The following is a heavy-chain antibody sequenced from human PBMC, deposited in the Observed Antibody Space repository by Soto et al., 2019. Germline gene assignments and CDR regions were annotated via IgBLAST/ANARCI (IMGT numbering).Heavy chain of an antibody. CDR2: IYHSGST. Sequence: SETLSLTCAVSGGSISSSNWWSWVRQPPGKGLEWIGEIYHSGSTNYNPSLKSRVTISVDKSKNQFSLKLSSVTAADTAVYYCARAVGEYCSGGSCYSGAFDIWGQGTMVTLSS. V-gene: IGHV4-4*02. J-gene: IGHJ3*02. CDR1: GGSISSSNW. D-gene: IGHD2-15*01. CDR3: ARAVGEYCSGGSCYSGAFDI.